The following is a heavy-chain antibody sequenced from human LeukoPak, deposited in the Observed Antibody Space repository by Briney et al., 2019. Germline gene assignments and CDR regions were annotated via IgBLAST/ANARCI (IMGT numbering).Heavy chain of an antibody. CDR2: IYYSGSS. J-gene: IGHJ4*02. Sequence: PSETLSLTCTVSGGSISVYYWSWIRQPPGKGLEWIGYIYYSGSSNYNPSLKSRVTISVDTSKNQFSLKLSSVTAADTAVYYCARHALYGLRPGYHYFDYWGQGTLVTVSS. D-gene: IGHD2-8*01. CDR1: GGSISVYY. V-gene: IGHV4-59*08. CDR3: ARHALYGLRPGYHYFDY.